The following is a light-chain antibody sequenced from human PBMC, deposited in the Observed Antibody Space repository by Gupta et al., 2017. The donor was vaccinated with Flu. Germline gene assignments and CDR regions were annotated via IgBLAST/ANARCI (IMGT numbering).Light chain of an antibody. CDR3: NSRDSPGRHPVWV. Sequence: WFQQKPGQAPILLIDNSQKRPSGIPDRFSGSRSGDTATLTVTGAQAEEEAVYYCNSRDSPGRHPVWVFGGGTPLTAL. J-gene: IGLJ3*02. V-gene: IGLV3-19*01. CDR2: NSQ.